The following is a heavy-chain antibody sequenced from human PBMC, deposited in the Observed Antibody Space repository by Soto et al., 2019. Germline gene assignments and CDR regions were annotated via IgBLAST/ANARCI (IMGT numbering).Heavy chain of an antibody. V-gene: IGHV4-39*01. D-gene: IGHD1-26*01. CDR3: ARHGITGSYYDAFDI. CDR1: SPSIISSSRQ. CDR2: IKYSGTT. Sequence: SATLSLTCTIFSPSIISSSRQWGWTGQPPGKGLEWIASIKYSGTTFYNPSLKSRVTLSVDTSKNQFALKLSSVTAAETAVYYCARHGITGSYYDAFDIWGQGTMVT. J-gene: IGHJ3*02.